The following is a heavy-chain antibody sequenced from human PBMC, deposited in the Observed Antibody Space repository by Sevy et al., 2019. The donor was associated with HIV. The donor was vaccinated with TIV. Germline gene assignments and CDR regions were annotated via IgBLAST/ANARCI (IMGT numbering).Heavy chain of an antibody. CDR2: IKQDGSDK. CDR3: ARSWDYWGQMGY. V-gene: IGHV3-7*03. D-gene: IGHD7-27*01. Sequence: GGSLRLSCAASGFTFNNYWMTWVRQAPGKGLERVANIKQDGSDKYYMESVKGRFNISRDNTKNSLYLQLNGLRAEDTAVYYCARSWDYWGQMGYWGQGTLVTVSS. J-gene: IGHJ4*02. CDR1: GFTFNNYW.